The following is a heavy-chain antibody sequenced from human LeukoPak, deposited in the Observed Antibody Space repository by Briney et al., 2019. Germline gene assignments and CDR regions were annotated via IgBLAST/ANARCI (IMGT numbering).Heavy chain of an antibody. Sequence: GGSLRLSCAASGFTFSSYAMNWVRQAPGKGLEWVSVISGSGGSIYYADSAKGRFTISRDNSKNTLYLQMNSLRAEDTAVYYCAKDAMYSSSWAVWGQGTTVTVSS. D-gene: IGHD6-13*01. J-gene: IGHJ6*02. CDR2: ISGSGGSI. CDR1: GFTFSSYA. CDR3: AKDAMYSSSWAV. V-gene: IGHV3-23*01.